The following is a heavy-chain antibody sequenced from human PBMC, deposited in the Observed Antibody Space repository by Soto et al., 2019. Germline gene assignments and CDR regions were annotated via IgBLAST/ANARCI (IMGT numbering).Heavy chain of an antibody. J-gene: IGHJ6*02. CDR3: ATMGANTSRVPAPRGRAYKLYGIDL. D-gene: IGHD2-2*01. V-gene: IGHV1-69*06. CDR1: GCTFNRYA. Sequence: SVKVSCKASGCTFNRYAISWVRQARGQGLEWMGGVIPIFGTANYAQKFQGRVTITADKSTSTAYMELSSLRSEDTAIYYCATMGANTSRVPAPRGRAYKLYGIDLWGQGTRITVSS. CDR2: VIPIFGTA.